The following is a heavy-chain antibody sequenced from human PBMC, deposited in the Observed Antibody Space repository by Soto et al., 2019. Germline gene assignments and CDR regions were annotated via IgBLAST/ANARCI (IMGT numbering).Heavy chain of an antibody. CDR1: GYTFTSYA. Sequence: QVQLVQSGAEVKKPGASVKVSCKASGYTFTSYAMHWVRQAPGQRLEWMGWINAGNGNTKYSQKVQGRVTITRDTSGSPAYMQPSSLRSEATALYYCARSMVVVTAADYWGQGALVTVSS. V-gene: IGHV1-3*01. J-gene: IGHJ4*02. CDR2: INAGNGNT. D-gene: IGHD2-21*02. CDR3: ARSMVVVTAADY.